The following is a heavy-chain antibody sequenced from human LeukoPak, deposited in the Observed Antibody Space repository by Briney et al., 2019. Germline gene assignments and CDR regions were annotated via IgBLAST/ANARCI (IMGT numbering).Heavy chain of an antibody. CDR1: GFTFDDYA. CDR2: INWNSNRI. J-gene: IGHJ4*02. Sequence: QPGGSLRLSCAASGFTFDDYAMHWVRQAPGKGLEWVSGINWNSNRISYADSVKGRFTISRDNAKNSLYLQMNSLRAEDTAVYYCAKVGYGDYGSFVYWGQGTLVTVSS. D-gene: IGHD4-17*01. CDR3: AKVGYGDYGSFVY. V-gene: IGHV3-9*01.